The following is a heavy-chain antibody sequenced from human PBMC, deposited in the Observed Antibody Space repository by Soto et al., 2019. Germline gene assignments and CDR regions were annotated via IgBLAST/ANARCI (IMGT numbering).Heavy chain of an antibody. V-gene: IGHV1-69*13. CDR2: IIPIFGTA. CDR3: ARAGYSGYGARFTHPFDP. Sequence: SVKVSCKASGGTFSSYAISWVRQAPGQGLEWMGGIIPIFGTANYAQKFQGRVTITADESTSTAYMELSSLRSEDTAVYYCARAGYSGYGARFTHPFDPWGQGTLVTVSS. CDR1: GGTFSSYA. D-gene: IGHD5-12*01. J-gene: IGHJ5*02.